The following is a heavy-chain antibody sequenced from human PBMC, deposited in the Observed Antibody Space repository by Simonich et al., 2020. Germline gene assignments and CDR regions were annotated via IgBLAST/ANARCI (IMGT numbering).Heavy chain of an antibody. D-gene: IGHD6-13*01. Sequence: EVQLVESGGGLVQPGRSLRLSCAASGFTFDDYAMHWVRQAPGKGLEWDASISWKSGSLGYADSVTGRFTISRDNAKNSLYLQMNSLRAEDTALYYCAKDVAAAGTEYFQHWGQGTLVTVSS. CDR2: ISWKSGSL. CDR1: GFTFDDYA. CDR3: AKDVAAAGTEYFQH. J-gene: IGHJ1*01. V-gene: IGHV3-9*01.